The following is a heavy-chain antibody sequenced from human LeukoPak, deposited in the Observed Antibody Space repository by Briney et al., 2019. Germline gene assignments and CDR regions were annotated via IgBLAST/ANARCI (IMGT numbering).Heavy chain of an antibody. V-gene: IGHV4-30-4*08. CDR1: AASISNGDYY. D-gene: IGHD4-17*01. CDR2: IYYSGST. Sequence: SETLSLTCSVSAASISNGDYYWSWLRQPPGKGLEWIGYIYYSGSTYFNPSLKSRVTMSMDTSKNQFSLKLASVTAADTAVYYCARSPTYGVPGPVEFDYWGQGTLVTVSS. J-gene: IGHJ4*02. CDR3: ARSPTYGVPGPVEFDY.